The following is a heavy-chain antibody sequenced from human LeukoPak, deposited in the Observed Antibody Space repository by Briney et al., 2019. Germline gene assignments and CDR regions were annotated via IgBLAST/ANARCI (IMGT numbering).Heavy chain of an antibody. Sequence: PSETLSLTCTVSGGSISSYYWSWIRQPPGKGLEWIGYIYYSGSTNYNPSLKSRVTISVDTSKNQFSLKLSSVTAADTAVYYCACLYSGSYYYFDYWGQGTLVTVSS. V-gene: IGHV4-59*01. CDR3: ACLYSGSYYYFDY. J-gene: IGHJ4*02. D-gene: IGHD1-26*01. CDR1: GGSISSYY. CDR2: IYYSGST.